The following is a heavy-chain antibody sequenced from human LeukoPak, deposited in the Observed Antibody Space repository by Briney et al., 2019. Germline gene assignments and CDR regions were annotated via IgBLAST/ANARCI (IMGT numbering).Heavy chain of an antibody. V-gene: IGHV1-69*05. CDR3: ARDSGDGYNYLDY. Sequence: SVKVSRKASGGTFSSYAISWVRQAPGQGLEWMGGIIPIFGTANYAQKFQGRVTITTDESTSTAYMELSSLRSEDTAVYYCARDSGDGYNYLDYWGQGTLVTVSS. D-gene: IGHD5-24*01. CDR1: GGTFSSYA. CDR2: IIPIFGTA. J-gene: IGHJ4*02.